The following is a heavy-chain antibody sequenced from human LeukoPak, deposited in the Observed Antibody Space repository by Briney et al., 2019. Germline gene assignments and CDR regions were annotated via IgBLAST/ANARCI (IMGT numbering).Heavy chain of an antibody. CDR2: IYYTGSD. V-gene: IGHV4-59*12. CDR1: GGSISTYY. J-gene: IGHJ3*02. CDR3: ARGSITVVPAFDI. D-gene: IGHD4-23*01. Sequence: SETLSLTCTVSGGSISTYYWSWIRQPPGKGLEWIGCIYYTGSDNYNPSLKSRGTISVDTSKNQFSLKLTSVTAADTAVYYCARGSITVVPAFDIWGQGTMFTVSS.